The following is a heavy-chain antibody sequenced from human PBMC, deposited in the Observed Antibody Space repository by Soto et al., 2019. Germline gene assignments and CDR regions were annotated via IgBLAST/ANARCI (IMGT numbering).Heavy chain of an antibody. CDR2: IYYSGST. CDR3: AKTGVKGY. D-gene: IGHD7-27*01. V-gene: IGHV4-39*01. Sequence: QLQLQESGPGLVKPSETLSLTCTVSGGSISSSSYYWGWIRQPPGKGLEWIGRIYYSGSTYYNPSLESRVTISVDTSKNQFSLKLSSVTAADTAVYYCAKTGVKGYWGQGTLVTVSS. J-gene: IGHJ4*02. CDR1: GGSISSSSYY.